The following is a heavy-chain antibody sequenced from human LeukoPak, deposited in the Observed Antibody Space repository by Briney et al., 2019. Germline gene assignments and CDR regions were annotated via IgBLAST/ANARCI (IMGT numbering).Heavy chain of an antibody. V-gene: IGHV1-69*04. CDR1: GDTFSSYA. CDR3: ARGVATGILDY. D-gene: IGHD5-12*01. CDR2: IIPILGIA. J-gene: IGHJ4*02. Sequence: SSVKVSCKASGDTFSSYAISWVRQAPGQGLEWMGRIIPILGIANYAQKFQGRVTITADKSTSTAYMELSSLRSEDTAVYYCARGVATGILDYWGQGTLVTVSS.